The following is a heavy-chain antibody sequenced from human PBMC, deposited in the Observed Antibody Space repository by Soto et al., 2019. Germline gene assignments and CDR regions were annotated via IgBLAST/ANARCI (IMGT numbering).Heavy chain of an antibody. CDR1: GYTFTSDY. CDR3: ARAYRGDGYFRDY. CDR2: INPSGGST. V-gene: IGHV1-46*01. D-gene: IGHD5-12*01. Sequence: SFRVSFNASGYTFTSDYMHWVRQAPGQGLEWMGIINPSGGSTSYAQKFQGRVTMTRDTSTSTVYMELSSLRSEDTAVYYCARAYRGDGYFRDYWGQGTLVTVSS. J-gene: IGHJ4*02.